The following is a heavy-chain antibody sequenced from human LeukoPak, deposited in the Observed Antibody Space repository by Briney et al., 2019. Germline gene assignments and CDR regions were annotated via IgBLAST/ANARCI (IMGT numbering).Heavy chain of an antibody. V-gene: IGHV1-18*01. Sequence: ASVKVSCKASGYTFTSYGISWVRQAPGQGLEWMGWISAYNGNTIYAQKLQGRVTMTTDTSTSTAYMGLRSLRSDDTAVYYCARVRPGGYYDSSGYYEIDYWGQGTLVTVSS. CDR3: ARVRPGGYYDSSGYYEIDY. D-gene: IGHD3-22*01. CDR2: ISAYNGNT. J-gene: IGHJ4*02. CDR1: GYTFTSYG.